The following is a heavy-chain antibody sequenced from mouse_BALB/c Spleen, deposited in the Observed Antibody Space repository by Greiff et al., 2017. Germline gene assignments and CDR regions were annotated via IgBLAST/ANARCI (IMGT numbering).Heavy chain of an antibody. J-gene: IGHJ2*01. Sequence: QVQLKQPGAELVMPGASVKMSCKASGYTFTDYWMHWVKQRPGQGLEWIGAIDTSDSYTSYNQKFKGKATLTVDESSSTAYMQLSSLTSEDSAVYYCARSYYGCLDYWGQGTTLTVSS. CDR2: IDTSDSYT. V-gene: IGHV1-69*01. D-gene: IGHD1-2*01. CDR3: ARSYYGCLDY. CDR1: GYTFTDYW.